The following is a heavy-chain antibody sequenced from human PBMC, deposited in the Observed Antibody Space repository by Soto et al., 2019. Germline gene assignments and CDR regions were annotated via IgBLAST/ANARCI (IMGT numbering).Heavy chain of an antibody. Sequence: GGSLRLSCAASGFTFSSYWMSWVRQAPGKGLEWVSNIKQDGSEIYYVDSVKGRFTISRDNAKNSLYLQMNSLRAEDTAVYYCARDLAGATTHAFDIWGQGTMVTVSS. CDR1: GFTFSSYW. D-gene: IGHD1-26*01. CDR2: IKQDGSEI. CDR3: ARDLAGATTHAFDI. V-gene: IGHV3-7*01. J-gene: IGHJ3*02.